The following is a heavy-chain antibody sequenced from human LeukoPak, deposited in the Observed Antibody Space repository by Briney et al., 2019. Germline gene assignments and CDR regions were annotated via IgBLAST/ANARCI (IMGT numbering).Heavy chain of an antibody. CDR3: ARESLKGSTTDGFDI. V-gene: IGHV3-23*01. Sequence: GGSLRLSCAASGFTFSSYAMSWVRQAPGKRLEWVSVMRSGGTTSYADSVKGRFTISRDSSKNMLYLQMNSLRAEDTAMYYCARESLKGSTTDGFDIWGQGTMVTVSS. J-gene: IGHJ3*02. D-gene: IGHD5/OR15-5a*01. CDR1: GFTFSSYA. CDR2: MRSGGTT.